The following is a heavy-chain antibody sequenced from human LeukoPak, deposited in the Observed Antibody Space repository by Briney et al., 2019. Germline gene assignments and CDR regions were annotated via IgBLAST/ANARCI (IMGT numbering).Heavy chain of an antibody. CDR3: AADVPGDAYPIDY. CDR1: GSSFSNAW. J-gene: IGHJ4*02. Sequence: PGGSLRLSCAASGSSFSNAWMTWVRQAPGKGLEWVGRIKSKYDGGTTDYDAPVKGRFTISRDDSRNTLSLQMNSLKAEDTAIYYCAADVPGDAYPIDYWGQGTLVSVSS. CDR2: IKSKYDGGTT. V-gene: IGHV3-15*01. D-gene: IGHD1-26*01.